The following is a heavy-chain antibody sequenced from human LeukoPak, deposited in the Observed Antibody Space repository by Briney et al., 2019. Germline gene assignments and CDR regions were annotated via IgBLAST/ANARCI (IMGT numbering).Heavy chain of an antibody. J-gene: IGHJ4*02. CDR3: ARDGSAITFGGVVASRPPFDY. V-gene: IGHV3-30-3*01. CDR1: GFSISGYD. Sequence: GRSLRLSCAASGFSISGYDMHWVCQAPGKGLEWVAIISSDGINKYYADSVKGRFTISRDNSQNTLYLQMNSLRGEDTAVFYCARDGSAITFGGVVASRPPFDYWGQGTLVTVSS. CDR2: ISSDGINK. D-gene: IGHD3-16*02.